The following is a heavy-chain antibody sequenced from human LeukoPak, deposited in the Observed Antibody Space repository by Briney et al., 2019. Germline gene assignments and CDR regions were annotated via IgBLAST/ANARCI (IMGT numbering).Heavy chain of an antibody. V-gene: IGHV3-23*01. CDR2: ISGSGGST. Sequence: GGSLRLSCAGSGFTFRIYAMSWVRLAPGTGLERVSAISGSGGSTYYADSVKGRCTISRDNSKNTLYLQMNSLRVEDTAVYYCAKPPYGRDVYNYFDYWGQGTPVTVSS. CDR1: GFTFRIYA. CDR3: AKPPYGRDVYNYFDY. J-gene: IGHJ4*02. D-gene: IGHD5-24*01.